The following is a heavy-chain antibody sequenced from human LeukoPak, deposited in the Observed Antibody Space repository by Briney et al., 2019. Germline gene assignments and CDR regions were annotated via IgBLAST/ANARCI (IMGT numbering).Heavy chain of an antibody. CDR3: TTQSPDSTGYYPFHY. D-gene: IGHD3-22*01. CDR2: IRSKEYGGTT. V-gene: IGHV3-49*03. CDR1: GFTFGDYA. J-gene: IGHJ4*02. Sequence: GGSLRLSCTSYGFTFGDYAMSWFRQAPGKGLEWVAFIRSKEYGGTTEYAASVKDRFTISRDDSKNTAYLQMHSLKTEDTALYYCTTQSPDSTGYYPFHYWGQGTLVTVSS.